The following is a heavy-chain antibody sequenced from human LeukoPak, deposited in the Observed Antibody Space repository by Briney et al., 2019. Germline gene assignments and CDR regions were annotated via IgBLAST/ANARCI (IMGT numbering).Heavy chain of an antibody. Sequence: SETLSLTCTVSGDSISSHYWSWIRQPAGKELGWIGRIYTSGATSYNPSLKSRVTMSVDTSKNQFSLKLSSVTAADAAVYYCARGYYDILTGYFFYWYFDLWGRGTQVTVSS. V-gene: IGHV4-4*07. CDR2: IYTSGAT. CDR3: ARGYYDILTGYFFYWYFDL. D-gene: IGHD3-9*01. J-gene: IGHJ2*01. CDR1: GDSISSHY.